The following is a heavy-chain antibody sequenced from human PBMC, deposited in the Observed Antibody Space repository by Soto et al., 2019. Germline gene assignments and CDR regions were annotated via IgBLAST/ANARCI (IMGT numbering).Heavy chain of an antibody. CDR3: SKGPSCTGLAEYFQN. CDR2: ISWDGTST. J-gene: IGHJ1*01. V-gene: IGHV3-43D*04. Sequence: GGSLRLSCAASGFTFDDYSIHWVRQAPWKGLEWVSLISWDGTSTYYADSVRGRFTISRDNSKNSLYLQMNSLRPEDTAMYYCSKGPSCTGLAEYFQNLRQGTLLAISS. CDR1: GFTFDDYS. D-gene: IGHD2-8*02.